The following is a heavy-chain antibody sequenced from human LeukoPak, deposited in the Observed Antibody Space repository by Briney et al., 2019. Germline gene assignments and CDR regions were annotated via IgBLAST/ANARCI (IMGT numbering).Heavy chain of an antibody. J-gene: IGHJ4*02. CDR3: ARSPTSLDYFDY. D-gene: IGHD3-16*02. Sequence: SETLSLTCAVSGGSISSGGYSWSWIRQPPGKGLECIGYIYHSGSTYYNPSLKSRVTISVDRSKNQFSLKLSSVTAADTAVYYCARSPTSLDYFDYWGQGTLVTVSS. CDR2: IYHSGST. V-gene: IGHV4-30-2*01. CDR1: GGSISSGGYS.